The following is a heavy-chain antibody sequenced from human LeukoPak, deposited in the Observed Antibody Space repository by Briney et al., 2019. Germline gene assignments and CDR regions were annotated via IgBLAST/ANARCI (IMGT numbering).Heavy chain of an antibody. D-gene: IGHD3-3*01. CDR1: GFTFSSYA. V-gene: IGHV3-30-3*01. J-gene: IGHJ4*02. CDR2: ISYDGSNK. CDR3: AREVLRFLEWLPYFDY. Sequence: QPGRSLRLSCAASGFTFSSYAMHWVRQAPGKGLEWVAVISYDGSNKYYADSVKGRFTISRDNSKNTLYLQMNSLRAEDTAVYYCAREVLRFLEWLPYFDYWGQGTLVTVSS.